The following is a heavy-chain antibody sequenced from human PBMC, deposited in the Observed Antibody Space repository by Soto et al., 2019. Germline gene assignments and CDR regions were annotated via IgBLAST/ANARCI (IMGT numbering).Heavy chain of an antibody. CDR1: GFTFSAHS. Sequence: GGSLRLSCAASGFTFSAHSMNWVRQAPGKGLDWVSYISSTSSAIYYADSVKGRFTISRDNANNSLYLQMNSLRDEDTAVYYCARDGGYNGYDIDYWGQGTLVTVSS. D-gene: IGHD5-12*01. CDR2: ISSTSSAI. CDR3: ARDGGYNGYDIDY. V-gene: IGHV3-48*02. J-gene: IGHJ4*02.